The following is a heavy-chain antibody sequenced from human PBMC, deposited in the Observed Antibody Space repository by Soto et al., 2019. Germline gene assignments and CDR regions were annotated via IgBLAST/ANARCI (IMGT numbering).Heavy chain of an antibody. Sequence: QAQLVESGGGVVQPGRSLRLSCAASGFTFTDHGMHWVRQAPGEGLEWVAVVWSDGSNKYYADSVKDRFTVSRDNSKNTLFLQMDNLRVEDTAVYYCGRDFAVRQPPTWFDPWGQGTLVTVSS. V-gene: IGHV3-33*01. CDR1: GFTFTDHG. CDR2: VWSDGSNK. CDR3: GRDFAVRQPPTWFDP. D-gene: IGHD1-1*01. J-gene: IGHJ5*02.